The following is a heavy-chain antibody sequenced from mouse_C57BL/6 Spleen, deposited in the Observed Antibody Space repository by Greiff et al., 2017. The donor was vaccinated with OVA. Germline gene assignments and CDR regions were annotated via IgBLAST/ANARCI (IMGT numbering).Heavy chain of an antibody. CDR2: ISSGGSYT. CDR3: ARQADYSNYCDY. D-gene: IGHD2-5*01. CDR1: GFTFSSYG. Sequence: EVKLMESGGDLVKPGGSLKLSCAASGFTFSSYGMSWVRQTPDKRLEWVATISSGGSYTYYPDSVKGRFTISRDNAKNTLYLQMSSLKSEDTAMYYCARQADYSNYCDYWGQGTTLTVSS. V-gene: IGHV5-6*01. J-gene: IGHJ2*01.